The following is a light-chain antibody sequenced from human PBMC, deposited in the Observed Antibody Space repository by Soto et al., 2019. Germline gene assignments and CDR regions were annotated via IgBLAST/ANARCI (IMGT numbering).Light chain of an antibody. CDR3: HQCNSYSHYT. CDR1: QSISTW. Sequence: DIQMTQSPSTLSASVGDRVTITCRASQSISTWLAWYQLKPGKAPKLLIYKASSLESGVPSRFSGSGSGTEFTLAISSLQPDDFATYFCHQCNSYSHYTFGQGTKLEIK. CDR2: KAS. J-gene: IGKJ2*01. V-gene: IGKV1-5*03.